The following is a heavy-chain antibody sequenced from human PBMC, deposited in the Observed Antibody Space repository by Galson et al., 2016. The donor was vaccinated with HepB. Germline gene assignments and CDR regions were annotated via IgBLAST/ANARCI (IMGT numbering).Heavy chain of an antibody. V-gene: IGHV3-30-3*01. CDR1: KFAFSSFA. D-gene: IGHD6-6*01. Sequence: SLRLSCAASKFAFSSFALHWVRQAPGKGLEWVALISYDGSNEYYADSVKGRFTVSRDNSKNTLYLQMNSLRIEDTAVYHCARDFRIAARRYYYYAMGVWGQGTTVTVSS. CDR2: ISYDGSNE. J-gene: IGHJ6*02. CDR3: ARDFRIAARRYYYYAMGV.